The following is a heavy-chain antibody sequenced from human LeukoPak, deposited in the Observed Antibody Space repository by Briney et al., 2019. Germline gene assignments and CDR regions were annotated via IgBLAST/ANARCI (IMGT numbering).Heavy chain of an antibody. CDR1: GYTFTSYS. Sequence: ASVKVSCKASGYTFTSYSISWVRQAPGQGLERMGWISSSTGNTKYAQKLQDRVTMTTDTSTSTAYLYLRNLRSDDTAVYYCVRLPLGYCSSTSCLDWGQGTLVTVSS. V-gene: IGHV1-18*01. CDR3: VRLPLGYCSSTSCLD. J-gene: IGHJ4*02. D-gene: IGHD2-2*01. CDR2: ISSSTGNT.